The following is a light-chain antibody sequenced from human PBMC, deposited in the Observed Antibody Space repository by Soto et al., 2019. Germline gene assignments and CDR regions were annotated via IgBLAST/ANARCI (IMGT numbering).Light chain of an antibody. CDR1: SSDVGSYNL. V-gene: IGLV2-23*01. J-gene: IGLJ2*01. Sequence: QSALTQPAAVSGSPGQSITISCTGPSSDVGSYNLVSWYQQHPGKAPKRMIYEGSKRPSGVSNRFSGSKSGNTASLTISGLQAEDEADYYCCSYAGSSAYVVFGGGTKLTVL. CDR3: CSYAGSSAYVV. CDR2: EGS.